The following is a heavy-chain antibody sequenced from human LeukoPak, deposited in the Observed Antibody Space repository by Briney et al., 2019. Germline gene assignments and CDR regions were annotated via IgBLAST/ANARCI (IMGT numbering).Heavy chain of an antibody. D-gene: IGHD2-15*01. V-gene: IGHV3-7*01. CDR1: GFTLNNYW. Sequence: GGSLRLSCAASGFTLNNYWMGWVRQAPGRGLEWVANINQDGSEKYYVDSVKGRFTISRDNAKNSLYLQMNSLRAEDTAVYYCARSGPGPYCSGGSCYSFVTLFWDYWGQGTLVTVSS. CDR2: INQDGSEK. J-gene: IGHJ4*02. CDR3: ARSGPGPYCSGGSCYSFVTLFWDY.